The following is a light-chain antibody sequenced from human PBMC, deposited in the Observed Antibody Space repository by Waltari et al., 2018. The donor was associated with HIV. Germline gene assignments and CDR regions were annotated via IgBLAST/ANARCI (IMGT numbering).Light chain of an antibody. CDR3: QQYYSSPPYT. CDR2: WAS. V-gene: IGKV4-1*01. CDR1: QRVLFGSNNKNY. Sequence: DIVMTQYPDSLAVSLGERATIHCRSSQRVLFGSNNKNYLAWYKQKSGQPPKLLIYWASTRESGVPDRFSGSGSGTDFTLTINNLQAEDVAVYYCQQYYSSPPYTFGQGTKLEIK. J-gene: IGKJ2*01.